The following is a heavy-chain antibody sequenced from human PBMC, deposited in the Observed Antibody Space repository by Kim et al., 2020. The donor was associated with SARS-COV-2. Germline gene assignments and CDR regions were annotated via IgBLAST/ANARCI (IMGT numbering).Heavy chain of an antibody. CDR1: GYTFTSYS. V-gene: IGHV1-3*01. CDR2: INAGFGTT. CDR3: ARDQSIASGGSGNWFDP. Sequence: ASVKVSCKASGYTFTSYSMHWVRQAPGQRPEWMGWINAGFGTTKYSQKFQGRVTITRDTSASTVYMELRSLRSEDTAVYYCARDQSIASGGSGNWFDPWGQETLVTVSS. D-gene: IGHD6-13*01. J-gene: IGHJ5*02.